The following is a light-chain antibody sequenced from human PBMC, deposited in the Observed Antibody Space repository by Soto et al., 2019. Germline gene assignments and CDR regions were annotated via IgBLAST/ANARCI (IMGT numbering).Light chain of an antibody. V-gene: IGKV3-20*01. CDR3: QQFSGYPLT. J-gene: IGKJ4*01. CDR2: DAS. Sequence: EFVLTQSPGTLSWSPGERATLSCRASQTVRNNYLAWYQQKPGQAPRLLIYDASSRATGIPDRFSGGGSGTDFTLTISRLEPEDFAVYYCQQFSGYPLTFGGGTKVDIK. CDR1: QTVRNNY.